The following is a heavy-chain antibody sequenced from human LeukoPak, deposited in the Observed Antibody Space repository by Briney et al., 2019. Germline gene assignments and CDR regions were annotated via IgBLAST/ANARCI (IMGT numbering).Heavy chain of an antibody. CDR1: GGSISSGSYY. D-gene: IGHD4-11*01. V-gene: IGHV4-61*02. CDR3: ARDGVTTGPFYYYYYYMDV. CDR2: IYTSGST. J-gene: IGHJ6*03. Sequence: SQTLSLTCTVSGGSISSGSYYWSWIRQPAGKGLEWIGRIYTSGSTNYNPPLKSRVTISVDTSKNQFSLKLSSVTAADTAVYYCARDGVTTGPFYYYYYYMDVWGKGTTVTISS.